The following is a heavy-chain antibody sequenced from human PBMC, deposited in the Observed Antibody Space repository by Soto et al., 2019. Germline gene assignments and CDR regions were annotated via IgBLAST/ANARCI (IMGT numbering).Heavy chain of an antibody. CDR1: GYTFTTYY. Sequence: ASVKVSCKASGYTFTTYYMHWVRQAPGQGLEWMGIINPSGSTSYAQKFQGRVTMTRDTSTSTVYMELSSLRSEDTAMYYCARVYCSGGGCYSIDYWGQGTLVTV. CDR2: INPSGST. V-gene: IGHV1-46*03. J-gene: IGHJ4*02. D-gene: IGHD2-15*01. CDR3: ARVYCSGGGCYSIDY.